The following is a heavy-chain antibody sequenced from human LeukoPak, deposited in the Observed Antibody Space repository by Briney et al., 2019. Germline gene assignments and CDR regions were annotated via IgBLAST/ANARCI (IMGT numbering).Heavy chain of an antibody. J-gene: IGHJ4*02. CDR1: GGSFSGYY. V-gene: IGHV4-34*01. D-gene: IGHD4-11*01. Sequence: SEALSLTCAVYGGSFSGYYWSWIRQPPGKGLEWIGEINHSGSTNYNPSLKSRVTISVDTSKNQFSLKLSSVTAADTAVYYCARVDYKGFDYWGQGTLVTVSS. CDR2: INHSGST. CDR3: ARVDYKGFDY.